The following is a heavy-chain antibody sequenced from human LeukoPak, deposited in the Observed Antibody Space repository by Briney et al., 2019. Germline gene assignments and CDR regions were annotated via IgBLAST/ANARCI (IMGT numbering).Heavy chain of an antibody. D-gene: IGHD6-13*01. J-gene: IGHJ3*02. V-gene: IGHV4-59*01. Sequence: SETLSLTCAVSGGSISNYYWSWIRQPPGKGLEWIAFIYYNGITNYNPSLRSRVTISVETSKNQFSLKVSSVTAADTAVYYCARVPSWYDAFDIWGQGTMVTVSS. CDR3: ARVPSWYDAFDI. CDR2: IYYNGIT. CDR1: GGSISNYY.